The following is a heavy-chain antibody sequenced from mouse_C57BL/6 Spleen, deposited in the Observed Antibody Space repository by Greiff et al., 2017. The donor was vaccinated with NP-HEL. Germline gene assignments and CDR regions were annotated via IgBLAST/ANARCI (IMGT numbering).Heavy chain of an antibody. V-gene: IGHV5-4*01. CDR2: ISDGGSYT. CDR1: GFTFSSYA. D-gene: IGHD2-4*01. Sequence: EVQLVESGGGLVKPGGSLKLSCAASGFTFSSYAMSWVRQTPEKRLEWVASISDGGSYTYYPDNVKGRFTISRDNAKNNLYLQMSNLKSEDTAMYYCARAYDYDRDWYFDVWGTGTTVTVSS. J-gene: IGHJ1*03. CDR3: ARAYDYDRDWYFDV.